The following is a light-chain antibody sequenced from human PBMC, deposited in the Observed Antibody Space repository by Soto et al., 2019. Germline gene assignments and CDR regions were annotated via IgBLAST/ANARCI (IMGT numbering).Light chain of an antibody. CDR1: SSDVGGYNY. J-gene: IGLJ1*01. Sequence: QSALTQPRSVSGSPGQSVTISCTGTSSDVGGYNYVSWYQQHPGKAPKLMIYDVSKRPSGVPDRFSGSKSGNTASLTISGLQAEDEDDYHCCSYAGSFYVFGTGTKLTVL. V-gene: IGLV2-11*01. CDR3: CSYAGSFYV. CDR2: DVS.